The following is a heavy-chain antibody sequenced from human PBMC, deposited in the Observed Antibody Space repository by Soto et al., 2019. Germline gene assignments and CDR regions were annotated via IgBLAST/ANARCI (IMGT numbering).Heavy chain of an antibody. Sequence: QVQLVQSGPEVKKPGASVKVSCKASGYTFTSYGISWVRQAPGQGLEWMGWISTYNGNPNYAQKLQGRVTMTTDTSTSTAYMELRSLRSDDTAVFYCARAPSYSTSPKSAFDIWGQGTVVTVSS. CDR2: ISTYNGNP. CDR1: GYTFTSYG. D-gene: IGHD6-6*01. J-gene: IGHJ3*02. CDR3: ARAPSYSTSPKSAFDI. V-gene: IGHV1-18*01.